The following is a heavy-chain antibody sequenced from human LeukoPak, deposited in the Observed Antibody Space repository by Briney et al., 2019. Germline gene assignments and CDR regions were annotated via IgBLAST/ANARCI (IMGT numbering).Heavy chain of an antibody. Sequence: PGGSLRLSCAASGFTLSSYAMSWVRQAPGKGLEWVSAISGSGGSTYYADSVKGRFTISRDNSKNTLYLQMNSLRAEDTAVYYCAKLGESAYYMDVWGKGTTVTVSS. J-gene: IGHJ6*03. D-gene: IGHD6-25*01. CDR2: ISGSGGST. V-gene: IGHV3-23*01. CDR3: AKLGESAYYMDV. CDR1: GFTLSSYA.